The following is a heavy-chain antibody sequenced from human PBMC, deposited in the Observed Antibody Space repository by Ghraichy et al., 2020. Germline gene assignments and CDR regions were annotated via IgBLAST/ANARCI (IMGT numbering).Heavy chain of an antibody. Sequence: LSLTCAASGFTFSSYAMSWVRQAPGKGLEWVSAISGSGGSTYYADSVKGRFTISRDNSKNTLYLQMNSLRAEDTAVYYCAKVGRSYSSGWYHNYYYYGMDVWGQGTTVTVSS. CDR1: GFTFSSYA. D-gene: IGHD6-19*01. V-gene: IGHV3-23*01. CDR3: AKVGRSYSSGWYHNYYYYGMDV. J-gene: IGHJ6*02. CDR2: ISGSGGST.